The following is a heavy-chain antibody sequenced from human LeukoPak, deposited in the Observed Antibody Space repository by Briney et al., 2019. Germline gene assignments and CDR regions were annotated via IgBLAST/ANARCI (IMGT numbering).Heavy chain of an antibody. J-gene: IGHJ4*02. Sequence: GGSLRLSCAASGFTFSSYAMSWVRQAPGKGLEWVSAISGSGGSTYYADSVKGRFTISRDNSKNTQYLQMNSLRAEDTAVYYCAKDEYYYDSSGYYYDWGQGTLVTVSS. D-gene: IGHD3-22*01. CDR3: AKDEYYYDSSGYYYD. V-gene: IGHV3-23*01. CDR2: ISGSGGST. CDR1: GFTFSSYA.